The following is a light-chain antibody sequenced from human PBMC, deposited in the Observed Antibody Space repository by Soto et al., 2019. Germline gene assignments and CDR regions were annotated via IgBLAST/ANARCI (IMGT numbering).Light chain of an antibody. J-gene: IGKJ1*01. Sequence: IVMRQSPDILAVSPGETSPLSGRASQSLSDNLSWYQQKPGQTPRLLIFRAASRASSVPARFSGGGSGTEFTLTISTLQSEDFAVYYCQQHGNWPPWTFGPGTKVDIK. CDR2: RAA. V-gene: IGKV3-15*01. CDR3: QQHGNWPPWT. CDR1: QSLSDN.